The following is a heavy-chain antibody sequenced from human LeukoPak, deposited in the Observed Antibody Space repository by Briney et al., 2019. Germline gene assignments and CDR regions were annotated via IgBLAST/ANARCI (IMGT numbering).Heavy chain of an antibody. CDR1: GGSISSSSYY. CDR3: ARSPAITMVRGDWFDP. Sequence: SETLSLTCTVSGGSISSSSYYWGWIRQPPGKGLEWIGSIYYSGSTYYNPSLKSRVTISVDTSKNQFSLKLSSVTAADTAMYYCARSPAITMVRGDWFDPWGQGTLVTVSS. CDR2: IYYSGST. V-gene: IGHV4-39*07. J-gene: IGHJ5*02. D-gene: IGHD3-10*01.